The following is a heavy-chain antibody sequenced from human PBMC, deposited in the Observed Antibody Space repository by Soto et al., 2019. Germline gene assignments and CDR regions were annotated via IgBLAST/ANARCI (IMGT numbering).Heavy chain of an antibody. CDR1: GFTFSSYS. Sequence: GGSLRLSCAASGFTFSSYSMNWVRQAPGKGLEWVSSISSSSSYIYYADSVKGRFTISRDNAKNSLYLQMNSLRAEDTAMYYCARDGRITMVRGALGGMDVWGQGTTVTVSS. CDR3: ARDGRITMVRGALGGMDV. D-gene: IGHD3-10*01. CDR2: ISSSSSYI. J-gene: IGHJ6*02. V-gene: IGHV3-21*01.